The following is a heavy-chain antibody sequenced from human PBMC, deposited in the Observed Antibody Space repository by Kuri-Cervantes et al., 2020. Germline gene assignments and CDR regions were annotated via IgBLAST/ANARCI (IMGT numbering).Heavy chain of an antibody. D-gene: IGHD4-17*01. V-gene: IGHV1-69*13. CDR1: GYTFTGYY. CDR2: IIPIFGTA. Sequence: SVKVSCKASGYTFTGYYMHWVRQAPGQGLEWMGGIIPIFGTANYAQKFQGRVTITADESTSTAYMELSSLRSEDTAVYYCAGSYGDYLDPSSWGAFDIWGQGTMVTVSS. J-gene: IGHJ3*02. CDR3: AGSYGDYLDPSSWGAFDI.